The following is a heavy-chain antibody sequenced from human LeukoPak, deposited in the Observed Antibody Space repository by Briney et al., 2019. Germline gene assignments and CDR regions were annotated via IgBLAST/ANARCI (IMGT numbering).Heavy chain of an antibody. V-gene: IGHV1-46*01. CDR1: GYXFTSYF. CDR2: VT. CDR3: ARAVGPRGGNWFDP. Sequence: ASVKVSCKASGYXFTSYFIHWVRQAPGQGLEWMGVVTTYSQKFQGRVTMTRDTSTSTVYMDLSSLRSEDTAVYYCARAVGPRGGNWFDPWGQGTLVTVSS. D-gene: IGHD1-26*01. J-gene: IGHJ5*02.